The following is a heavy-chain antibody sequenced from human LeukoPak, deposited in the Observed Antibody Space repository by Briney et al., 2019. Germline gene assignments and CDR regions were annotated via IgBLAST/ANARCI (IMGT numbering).Heavy chain of an antibody. CDR3: ARDRWYSRNWNDAVDI. J-gene: IGHJ3*02. CDR1: GYSFTSYG. D-gene: IGHD6-13*01. CDR2: ISAYNGNT. V-gene: IGHV1-18*01. Sequence: ASVKVSCKTSGYSFTSYGISWVRQAPGQGLEWMGWISAYNGNTNYAQKVQGRVTMATDTSTSTAYMELRSLRSDDTAVYYCARDRWYSRNWNDAVDIWGQGTMVTVSS.